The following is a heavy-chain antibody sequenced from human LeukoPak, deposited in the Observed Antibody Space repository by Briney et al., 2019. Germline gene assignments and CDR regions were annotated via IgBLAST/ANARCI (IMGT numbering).Heavy chain of an antibody. J-gene: IGHJ4*02. CDR1: GFTFSSYG. CDR3: AKEAPPYCSGGSCFDFDY. Sequence: PGGSLRLSCAASGFTFSSYGMHWVRQAPGKGLEWVAVISYDGSNKYYADSVKGRFTISRDNSKNTLYLQMNSLRAEDTAVYYCAKEAPPYCSGGSCFDFDYWGQRTLVTVSS. D-gene: IGHD2-15*01. CDR2: ISYDGSNK. V-gene: IGHV3-30*18.